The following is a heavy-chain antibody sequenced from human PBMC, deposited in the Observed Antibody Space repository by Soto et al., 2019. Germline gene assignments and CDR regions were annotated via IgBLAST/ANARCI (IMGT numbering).Heavy chain of an antibody. CDR3: VAGAYYYYGMDV. J-gene: IGHJ6*02. V-gene: IGHV3-15*01. D-gene: IGHD6-19*01. Sequence: GGSLRLSCAASGFTFSNAWMSWVHQAPGKGLEWVGRIKSKTDGGTTDYAAPVKGRFTISRDDSKNTLYLQMNSLKTEDTAVYYCVAGAYYYYGMDVWGQGTTVTVSS. CDR2: IKSKTDGGTT. CDR1: GFTFSNAW.